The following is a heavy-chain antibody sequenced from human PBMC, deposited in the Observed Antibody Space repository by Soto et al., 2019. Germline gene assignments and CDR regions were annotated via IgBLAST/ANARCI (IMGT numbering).Heavy chain of an antibody. CDR1: GFTFSTYW. V-gene: IGHV3-74*03. J-gene: IGHJ4*02. CDR2: INPDGSTT. Sequence: GGSLRLSCTASGFTFSTYWMNWVRQPPGKGLDWVSLINPDGSTTTYAESVKGRFTIFRDNAKNTVYLQMTSLRVEDTAVYYCARDLRGSPDYWGQGTMVNVSS. D-gene: IGHD1-26*01. CDR3: ARDLRGSPDY.